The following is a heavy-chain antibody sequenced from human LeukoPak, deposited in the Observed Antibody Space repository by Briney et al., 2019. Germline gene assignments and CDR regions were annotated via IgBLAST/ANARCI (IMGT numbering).Heavy chain of an antibody. CDR2: IYYSGST. D-gene: IGHD3-22*01. Sequence: SETLSLTCTVSGGSISSYYWSWIRQPPGKGLEWIGYIYYSGSTNYNPSLKSRVTISVDTSKNQFSLKLSSVTAADTAVYYCARDYYYDSSGYYGDAFDIWGQGTMVTVSS. CDR3: ARDYYYDSSGYYGDAFDI. V-gene: IGHV4-59*01. CDR1: GGSISSYY. J-gene: IGHJ3*02.